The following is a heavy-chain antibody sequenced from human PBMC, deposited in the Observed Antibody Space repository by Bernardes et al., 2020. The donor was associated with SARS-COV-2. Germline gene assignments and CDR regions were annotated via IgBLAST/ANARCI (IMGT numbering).Heavy chain of an antibody. Sequence: SETLSLTCTVSGGSISSYYWSWIRQPPGKGLEWIGYIYYSGSTNYNPSLKSRVTISVDTSKNQFSLKLSSVTAADTAVYYCARAARDTPYCSSTSCYTNYYYMDVWGKGTTVTVSS. CDR3: ARAARDTPYCSSTSCYTNYYYMDV. J-gene: IGHJ6*03. D-gene: IGHD2-2*02. V-gene: IGHV4-59*01. CDR2: IYYSGST. CDR1: GGSISSYY.